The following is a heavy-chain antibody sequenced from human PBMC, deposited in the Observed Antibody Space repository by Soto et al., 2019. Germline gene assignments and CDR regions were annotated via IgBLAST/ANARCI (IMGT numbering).Heavy chain of an antibody. CDR1: GYTFSSYA. CDR2: ISAYSGNT. CDR3: ARDSPASDY. J-gene: IGHJ4*02. Sequence: QVQLVQSGAEVKKPGASVKVSCKASGYTFSSYAITWVRQAPGQGLEWMAWISAYSGNTNYAQKVQGRVTMTTDTATSTAYMELRSLSSDDTAVYYCARDSPASDYWGQGTLVTVSS. V-gene: IGHV1-18*01.